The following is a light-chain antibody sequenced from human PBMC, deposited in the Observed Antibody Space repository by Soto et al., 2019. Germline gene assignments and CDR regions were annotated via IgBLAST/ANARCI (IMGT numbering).Light chain of an antibody. CDR1: QSISSW. Sequence: DIQMTQRPSTLSVSVGARATITSRAIQSISSWLAWYQQKPGKAPKFXIYKASSLESGVPSRFSGSGSGTECSLSITSLQPEDFATYYCLQHYTCTRTFGQGTKVDIK. CDR3: LQHYTCTRT. V-gene: IGKV1-5*03. CDR2: KAS. J-gene: IGKJ1*01.